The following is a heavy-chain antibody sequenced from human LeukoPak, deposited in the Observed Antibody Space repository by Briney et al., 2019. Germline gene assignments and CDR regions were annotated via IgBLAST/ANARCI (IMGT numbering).Heavy chain of an antibody. D-gene: IGHD5-24*01. CDR2: IRYDGSNK. Sequence: GGSLRLSCAASGFTFSSYGMHWVRQPPGKGLEWVSFIRYDGSNKYYADSVKGRFTISRDNAKNSLYLQMNSLRAEDTAVYYCARGFGMATISGTFDYWGQGTLVTVSS. CDR3: ARGFGMATISGTFDY. V-gene: IGHV3-30*02. CDR1: GFTFSSYG. J-gene: IGHJ4*02.